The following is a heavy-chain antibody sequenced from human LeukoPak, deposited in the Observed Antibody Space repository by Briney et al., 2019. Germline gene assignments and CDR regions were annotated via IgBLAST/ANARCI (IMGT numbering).Heavy chain of an antibody. Sequence: ASVKVSCKASGYTFTGYYMHWVRQAPGQGLEWMGWINPNSGGTNYAQKFQGRVTMTRDTSISTAYMELSRLRSDDTAVYYCARVGWDYYDSSGYNDAFDIWGQGSMVTVSS. CDR1: GYTFTGYY. J-gene: IGHJ3*02. V-gene: IGHV1-2*02. CDR3: ARVGWDYYDSSGYNDAFDI. CDR2: INPNSGGT. D-gene: IGHD3-22*01.